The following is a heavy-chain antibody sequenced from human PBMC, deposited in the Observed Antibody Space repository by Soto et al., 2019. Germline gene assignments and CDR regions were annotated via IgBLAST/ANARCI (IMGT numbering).Heavy chain of an antibody. CDR2: ISGYNGNT. V-gene: IGHV1-18*01. Sequence: QVQLVQSGAEVKKPGASVKVSCKSSGYTFTMSGISWVRQAPAQGLEWMGWISGYNGNTNYEQKCQDRVTMTTDTSTNTAYMELRSLMSEDTAGYYCAREGPRTYYYYGMDVWGQGTTVTVSS. J-gene: IGHJ6*02. CDR3: AREGPRTYYYYGMDV. CDR1: GYTFTMSG.